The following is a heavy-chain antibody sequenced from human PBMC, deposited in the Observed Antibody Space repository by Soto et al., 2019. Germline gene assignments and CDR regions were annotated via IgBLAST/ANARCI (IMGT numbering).Heavy chain of an antibody. CDR3: GRLARGAAGGTF. D-gene: IGHD6-13*01. CDR2: IKQDGSEK. CDR1: GFTFSSYS. J-gene: IGHJ4*02. Sequence: EVQLVESGGGLVQPGGPLRLSCVASGFTFSSYSLMWPRQVPGRGLEWLAKIKQDGSEKSYVDSVRGRFTISRDNAKESVYLQMDSLRADDTAVYFCGRLARGAAGGTFWGQGTLVTVSS. V-gene: IGHV3-7*03.